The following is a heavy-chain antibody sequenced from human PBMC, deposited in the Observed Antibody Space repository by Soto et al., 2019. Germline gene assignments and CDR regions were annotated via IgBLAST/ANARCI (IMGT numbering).Heavy chain of an antibody. CDR3: ARYKSNYYYGMDV. D-gene: IGHD1-20*01. V-gene: IGHV4-59*08. J-gene: IGHJ6*02. CDR1: GGSMTTSY. CDR2: MYHSGSI. Sequence: PSETLSLTCSVSGGSMTTSYWGWIRQPPGKGLEWIGYMYHSGSINYDPSLKSRVTISVDTSKSQFSLKLNSVTAADTAVYYCARYKSNYYYGMDVWGQGTTVTVSS.